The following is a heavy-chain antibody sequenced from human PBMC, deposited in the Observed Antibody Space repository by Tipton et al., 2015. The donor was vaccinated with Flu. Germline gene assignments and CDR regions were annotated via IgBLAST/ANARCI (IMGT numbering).Heavy chain of an antibody. CDR3: ARGLDEYYDFWSGYRRAPYYFDY. D-gene: IGHD3-3*01. J-gene: IGHJ4*02. V-gene: IGHV4-34*01. CDR1: GGSFSGYY. Sequence: TLSLTCAVYGGSFSGYYWSWIRQPPGKGLEWIGEINHSGSTNYNPSLKSRVTISVDTSKNQFSLKLSSVTAADTAVYYCARGLDEYYDFWSGYRRAPYYFDYWGQGTLVTVSS. CDR2: INHSGST.